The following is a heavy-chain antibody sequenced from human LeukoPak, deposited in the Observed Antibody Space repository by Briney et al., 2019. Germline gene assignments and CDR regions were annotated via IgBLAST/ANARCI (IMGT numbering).Heavy chain of an antibody. D-gene: IGHD2-8*02. Sequence: PGGSLRLSCAASGFTFSSYEMNWVRQAPGKGLEWVSYISSSGSIIYYADSVKGRFTISRDNAKNSLYLQMNSLRAEDTAVYYCAREISGGHDYYYYMDVWGKGTTVTVSS. CDR2: ISSSGSII. V-gene: IGHV3-48*03. CDR1: GFTFSSYE. CDR3: AREISGGHDYYYYMDV. J-gene: IGHJ6*03.